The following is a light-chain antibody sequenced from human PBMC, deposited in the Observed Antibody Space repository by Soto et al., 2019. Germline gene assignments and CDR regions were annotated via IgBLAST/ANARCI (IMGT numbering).Light chain of an antibody. CDR3: QQYSNWPTLT. V-gene: IGKV3-15*01. Sequence: SQSVSSKLAWYQQKPGQAPRLXXXGASTRATGIPARFSGIGSGTEFSLTISSLQSEDFSVYYCQQYSNWPTLTFCGGTKVDIK. J-gene: IGKJ4*01. CDR1: QSVSSK. CDR2: GAS.